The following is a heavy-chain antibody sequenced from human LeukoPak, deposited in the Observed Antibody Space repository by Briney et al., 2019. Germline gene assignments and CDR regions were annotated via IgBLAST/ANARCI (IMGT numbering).Heavy chain of an antibody. D-gene: IGHD4-17*01. Sequence: GSSVKVSCKASGGTFSSYAISWVRQAPGQGLEWMGGIIPIFGIANYAQKFQGRVTITADKSTSTAYMELSSLRSEDTAVYYCARDYGERSSSSYGMDVWGQGTTVTVSS. CDR2: IIPIFGIA. J-gene: IGHJ6*02. CDR3: ARDYGERSSSSYGMDV. CDR1: GGTFSSYA. V-gene: IGHV1-69*17.